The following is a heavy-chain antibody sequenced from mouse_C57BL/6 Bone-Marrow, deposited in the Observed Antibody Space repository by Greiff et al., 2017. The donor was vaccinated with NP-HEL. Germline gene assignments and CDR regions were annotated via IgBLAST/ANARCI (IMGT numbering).Heavy chain of an antibody. V-gene: IGHV5-16*01. J-gene: IGHJ4*01. CDR3: AREGGLRRRTYAMDY. Sequence: EVQLVESEGGLVQPGSSMKLSCTASGFTFSDYYMAWVRQVPEKGLEWVANINYDGSSTYYLDSLKSRFIISRDNAKNILYLQMSSLKSEDTATYYCAREGGLRRRTYAMDYWGQETSVTVSA. CDR2: INYDGSST. D-gene: IGHD2-4*01. CDR1: GFTFSDYY.